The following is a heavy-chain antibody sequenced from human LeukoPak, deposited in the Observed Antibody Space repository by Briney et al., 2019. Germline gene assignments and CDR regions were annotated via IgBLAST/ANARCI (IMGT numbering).Heavy chain of an antibody. J-gene: IGHJ5*02. Sequence: SQTLSLTCTVSGGSISSGGYYWSWIRQPPGKGLEWIGEINHSGSTNYNPSLKSRVTISVDTSKNQFSLKLSSVTAADTAVYYCARRRSGWYLTDWFDPWGQGTLVTVSS. D-gene: IGHD6-19*01. V-gene: IGHV4-30-2*01. CDR1: GGSISSGGYY. CDR2: INHSGST. CDR3: ARRRSGWYLTDWFDP.